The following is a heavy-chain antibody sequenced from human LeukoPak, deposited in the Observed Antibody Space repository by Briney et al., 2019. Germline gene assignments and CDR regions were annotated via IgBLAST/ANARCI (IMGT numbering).Heavy chain of an antibody. CDR3: ATLRVGSGWYDY. CDR2: IYYSGST. J-gene: IGHJ4*02. V-gene: IGHV4-59*04. D-gene: IGHD6-19*01. Sequence: SETLSLTCSVSGGSISSYYWNWIRQPPGRGLEWIGYIYYSGSTYYNPSLKSRVTISVDTSKNQFSLKLSSVTAADTAVYYCATLRVGSGWYDYWGQGTLVTVSS. CDR1: GGSISSYY.